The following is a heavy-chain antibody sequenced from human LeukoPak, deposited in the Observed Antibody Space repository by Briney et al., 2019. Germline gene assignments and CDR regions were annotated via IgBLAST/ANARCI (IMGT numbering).Heavy chain of an antibody. D-gene: IGHD2-2*01. Sequence: GASVKVSCKASGYTFTSYDINWVRQAPGQGLEWMGWINPNSGGTNYAQKFQGRVTMTRDTSISTAYMELSRLRSDDTAVYYCAGAVIRYCSSTSCYLSYWGQGTLVTVSS. CDR1: GYTFTSYD. CDR2: INPNSGGT. V-gene: IGHV1-2*02. J-gene: IGHJ4*02. CDR3: AGAVIRYCSSTSCYLSY.